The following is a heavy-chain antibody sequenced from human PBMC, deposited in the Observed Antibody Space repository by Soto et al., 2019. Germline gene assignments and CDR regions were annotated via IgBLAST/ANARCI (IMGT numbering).Heavy chain of an antibody. CDR2: ISYDGSNK. J-gene: IGHJ4*02. CDR1: GFTFSSYA. D-gene: IGHD4-17*01. CDR3: ARDYGGNSGLHYFDY. Sequence: GGSLRLSCAASGFTFSSYAMHWVRQAPGKGLEWVAVISYDGSNKYYADSVKGRFTISRDNSKNTLYLQMNSLRAEDTAVYYCARDYGGNSGLHYFDYWGQGTLVTVSS. V-gene: IGHV3-30-3*01.